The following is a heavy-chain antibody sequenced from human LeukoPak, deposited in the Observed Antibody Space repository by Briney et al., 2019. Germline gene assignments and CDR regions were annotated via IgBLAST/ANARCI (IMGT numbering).Heavy chain of an antibody. Sequence: GASVKFSCKASGYTFTSYGISWVRQAPGQGLEWMGWISAYNGNTNYAQKLQGRVTMTTDTSTSTAYMELRSLRSDDTAVYYCASSRAIPYYYGMDVWGQGTTVTVSS. CDR2: ISAYNGNT. V-gene: IGHV1-18*01. CDR1: GYTFTSYG. D-gene: IGHD2-21*01. J-gene: IGHJ6*02. CDR3: ASSRAIPYYYGMDV.